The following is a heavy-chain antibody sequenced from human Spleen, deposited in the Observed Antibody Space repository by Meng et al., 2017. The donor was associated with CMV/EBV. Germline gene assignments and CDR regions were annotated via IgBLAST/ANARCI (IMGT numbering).Heavy chain of an antibody. D-gene: IGHD3-3*01. CDR3: ARRVTIFGVVSGAFDY. V-gene: IGHV4-34*01. J-gene: IGHJ4*02. Sequence: NPSLESRVSISVDTTKNQISLKLSSMAAADTAVYYCARRVTIFGVVSGAFDYWGPGTLVTVSS.